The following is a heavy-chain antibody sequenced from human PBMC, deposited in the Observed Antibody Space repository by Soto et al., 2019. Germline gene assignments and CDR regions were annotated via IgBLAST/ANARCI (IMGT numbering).Heavy chain of an antibody. V-gene: IGHV3-74*01. D-gene: IGHD2-21*01. J-gene: IGHJ5*01. CDR2: ISSDGSFT. Sequence: EVHLVESGGVLVQPGGSLRLSCAASGFTFSSYWMHWVRQVPGRGLVWVSRISSDGSFTDYEDSVKGRFTISRDNTKNTLYLQMNGLRAEDTAVYYCARTAYCRGVCHYYFDSWGHGTLVTVSS. CDR3: ARTAYCRGVCHYYFDS. CDR1: GFTFSSYW.